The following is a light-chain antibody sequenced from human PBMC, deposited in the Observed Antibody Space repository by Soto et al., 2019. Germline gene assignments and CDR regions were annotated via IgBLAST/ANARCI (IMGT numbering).Light chain of an antibody. CDR1: QSLNGR. J-gene: IGKJ1*01. V-gene: IGKV1-5*01. CDR2: DVS. Sequence: DIQMTQSPSTLSSSVGDRVTITCRASQSLNGRLAWYQQRPGQAPNLLIYDVSTLETGVPSRFSGTGSETEFTLTISGLQPDNFATYSCQQYNYYSTSGPGTK. CDR3: QQYNYYST.